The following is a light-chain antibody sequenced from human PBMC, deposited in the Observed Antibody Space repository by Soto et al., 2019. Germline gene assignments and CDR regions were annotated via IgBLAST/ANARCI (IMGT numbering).Light chain of an antibody. CDR3: QRYYNAPFT. CDR2: AAS. Sequence: DIQMNPYPSSLSASFGDRVTIHCRASQGIKNYLAWYQQKPGEIPKRLIYAASTLESGIPPRFSGSGSGTDFTLTINNLQPEDVATYYCQRYYNAPFTFGGGTKVDIK. CDR1: QGIKNY. V-gene: IGKV1-27*01. J-gene: IGKJ4*01.